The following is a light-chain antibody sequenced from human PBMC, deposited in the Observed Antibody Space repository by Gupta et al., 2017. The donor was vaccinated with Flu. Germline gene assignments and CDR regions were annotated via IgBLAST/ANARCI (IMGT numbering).Light chain of an antibody. J-gene: IGKJ2*03. CDR1: QSLSSNY. Sequence: EIVLTQSPGTLSLSPGDRATLSCWASQSLSSNYLAWYQQKPGQAPRLLIYDASTRATGILDRFSGSGSGTDFTLTINRREPEDFAVYYCLQEIDSLYSFGQGTKLEI. CDR3: LQEIDSLYS. V-gene: IGKV3-20*01. CDR2: DAS.